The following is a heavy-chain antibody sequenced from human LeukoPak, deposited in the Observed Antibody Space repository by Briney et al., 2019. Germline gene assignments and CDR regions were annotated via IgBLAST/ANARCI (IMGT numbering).Heavy chain of an antibody. J-gene: IGHJ4*02. Sequence: GGSLRLSCAASGFTFSSYGMHWVRQAPGKGLEWVAFIRYDGSNKYYADSVKGRFTISRDNSKNTLYLQMNSLRADDTAVYYCAKDHRVLLWFGEFFDYWGQGTLVTVSS. CDR1: GFTFSSYG. CDR3: AKDHRVLLWFGEFFDY. D-gene: IGHD3-10*01. CDR2: IRYDGSNK. V-gene: IGHV3-30*02.